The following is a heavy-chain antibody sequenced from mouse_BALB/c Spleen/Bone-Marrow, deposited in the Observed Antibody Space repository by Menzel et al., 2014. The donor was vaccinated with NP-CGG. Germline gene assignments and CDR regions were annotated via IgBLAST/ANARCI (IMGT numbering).Heavy chain of an antibody. CDR2: INPNTDGT. CDR1: GYTFTDYY. J-gene: IGHJ2*01. D-gene: IGHD3-3*01. Sequence: EVQLQQSGPEQVKPGTSVKMSCKASGYTFTDYYMMWVRQGHGKSLEWIGHINPNTDGTFYNQKFKGKATLTVDKSSSTAYMQLNSLTSEDSAVYYCARSRYFDNWGQGTTLTVSS. V-gene: IGHV1-26*01. CDR3: ARSRYFDN.